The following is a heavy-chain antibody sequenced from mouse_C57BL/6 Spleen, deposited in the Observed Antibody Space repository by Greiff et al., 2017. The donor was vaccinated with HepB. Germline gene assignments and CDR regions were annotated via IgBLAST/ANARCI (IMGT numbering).Heavy chain of an antibody. J-gene: IGHJ2*01. D-gene: IGHD1-1*01. CDR1: GYTFTSYW. V-gene: IGHV1-64*01. CDR2: IHPNSGST. Sequence: QVQLQQPGAELVKPGASVKLSCKASGYTFTSYWMHWVKQRPGQGLEWIGMIHPNSGSTNYNEKFKSKATLTVDKSSSTAYMQLSSLTSEDSAVYYCARGRGDYGSSWDFDYWGQGTTLTVSS. CDR3: ARGRGDYGSSWDFDY.